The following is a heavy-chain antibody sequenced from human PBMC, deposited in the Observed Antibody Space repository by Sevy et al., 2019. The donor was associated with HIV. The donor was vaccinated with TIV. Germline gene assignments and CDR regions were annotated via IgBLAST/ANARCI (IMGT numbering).Heavy chain of an antibody. D-gene: IGHD6-6*01. CDR3: VKDLGSSSWNYNGMDV. CDR2: ISWSGGST. V-gene: IGHV3-43D*03. Sequence: GGSLRLSCAASGFTFHDYAMHWVRQPPGKGLEWVSLISWSGGSTYYADSVKGRFTISRDNSKNSLYLQMNSLITEDTALYYCVKDLGSSSWNYNGMDVWGQGTTVTVSS. CDR1: GFTFHDYA. J-gene: IGHJ6*02.